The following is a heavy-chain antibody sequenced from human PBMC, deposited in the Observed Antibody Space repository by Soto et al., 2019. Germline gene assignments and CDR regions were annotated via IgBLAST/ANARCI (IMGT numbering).Heavy chain of an antibody. CDR2: IFYTGRT. V-gene: IGHV4-59*01. D-gene: IGHD2-15*01. J-gene: IGHJ6*03. Sequence: QVQLQESGPGLMKPSETLSLTCTVPGGSISIYYWSWIRQSPGKGLEWIGHIFYTGRTNYNPSLKSRVTMSVDTSKHQFSLKLNSVTAADTAVYYCARDNCSGASCYYYQYMDVWGRGTTVTVSS. CDR1: GGSISIYY. CDR3: ARDNCSGASCYYYQYMDV.